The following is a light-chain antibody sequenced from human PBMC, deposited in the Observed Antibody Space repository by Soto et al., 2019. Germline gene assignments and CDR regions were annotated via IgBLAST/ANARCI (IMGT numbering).Light chain of an antibody. CDR3: QQCYNWPTT. J-gene: IGKJ5*01. CDR1: QSISSY. V-gene: IGKV1-5*03. Sequence: DIQMTQSPSTLSASVEDRVTITCRASQSISSYLNWYQQKPGKAPKLLIYKASSLQSGVPSRFSGSGSGTDFTLTISSLQSEDFEIYYCQQCYNWPTTFGQGTRLEIK. CDR2: KAS.